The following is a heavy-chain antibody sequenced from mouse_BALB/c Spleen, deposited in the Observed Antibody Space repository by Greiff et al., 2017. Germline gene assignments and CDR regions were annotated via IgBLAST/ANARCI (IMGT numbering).Heavy chain of an antibody. D-gene: IGHD2-3*01. CDR1: GFTFSSFG. Sequence: EVKLVESGGGLVQPGGSRKLSCAASGFTFSSFGMPWVRQAPEKGLEWVAYISSGSSTIYYADTVRGRFTISRDNPKTTLFLQMTSLRSEDTAMYCCARRDRYYYAMDYWGQGTSDTVSS. CDR3: ARRDRYYYAMDY. V-gene: IGHV5-17*02. J-gene: IGHJ4*01. CDR2: ISSGSSTI.